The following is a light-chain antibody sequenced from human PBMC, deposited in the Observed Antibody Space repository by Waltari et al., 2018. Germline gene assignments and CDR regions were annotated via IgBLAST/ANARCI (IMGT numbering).Light chain of an antibody. J-gene: IGLJ2*01. CDR2: EGS. Sequence: QSALTQPASVSGSPGQSITISCTGTSSDVGSYNLVSWYQQHPGKAPKLMIYEGSKRPSVVSNRFSCSKSGNTASLTSSGLQAEDEADYYCCSYAGSSTFVVFGGGTKLTVL. CDR1: SSDVGSYNL. V-gene: IGLV2-23*03. CDR3: CSYAGSSTFVV.